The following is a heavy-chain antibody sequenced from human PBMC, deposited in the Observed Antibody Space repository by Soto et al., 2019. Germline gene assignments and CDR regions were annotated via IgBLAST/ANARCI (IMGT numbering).Heavy chain of an antibody. CDR2: ISGSSDRT. Sequence: PGGSLRLSCAASGFTIRNYAMSWVRQAPGKALEWVSGISGSSDRTYYADSVKGRFTISKDTSSNTLYLQMNSLRVEDTAVYYCARDRQPDGIWTFDFWGRGAQVTVSS. J-gene: IGHJ4*02. V-gene: IGHV3-23*01. CDR3: ARDRQPDGIWTFDF. CDR1: GFTIRNYA. D-gene: IGHD2-15*01.